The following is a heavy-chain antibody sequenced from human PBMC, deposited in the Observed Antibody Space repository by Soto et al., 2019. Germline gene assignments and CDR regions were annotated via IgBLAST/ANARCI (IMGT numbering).Heavy chain of an antibody. J-gene: IGHJ4*02. V-gene: IGHV5-10-1*01. D-gene: IGHD1-26*01. Sequence: GESLKISCKGSGYSFAGYWITWVRQKPGKGLEWMGRIDPSDSQTYYSPSFRGHVTISATKSITTVFLQWSSLRASDTAMYYCARLWEEWELPTYFDSWGQGTLVNVSS. CDR3: ARLWEEWELPTYFDS. CDR1: GYSFAGYW. CDR2: IDPSDSQT.